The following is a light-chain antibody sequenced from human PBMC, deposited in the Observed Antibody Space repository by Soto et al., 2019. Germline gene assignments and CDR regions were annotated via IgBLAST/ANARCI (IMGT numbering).Light chain of an antibody. J-gene: IGLJ2*01. CDR1: SSDVGGYNY. CDR3: SSYAGSNNLV. Sequence: QSALTQPPSASGSPGQSVTISCTGTSSDVGGYNYVSWYQQHPGKAPKLMIYEVSKRPSGVPDRSSGSKSGNTASLTVSGLPAEDEADYYCSSYAGSNNLVFGGGTKLTVL. CDR2: EVS. V-gene: IGLV2-8*01.